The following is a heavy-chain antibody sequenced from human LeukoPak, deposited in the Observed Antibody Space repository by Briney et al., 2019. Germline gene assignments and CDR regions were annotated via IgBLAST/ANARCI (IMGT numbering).Heavy chain of an antibody. CDR2: IYYSGST. CDR1: GGSISSGDYY. CDR3: ASGYSSGRYVGLGY. D-gene: IGHD6-13*01. Sequence: SQTLSLTCTVSGGSISSGDYYWSWIRQPPGKGLEWIGYIYYSGSTYYNPSLKSRVTISVDTSKNQFSLKLSSVTAADTAVYYCASGYSSGRYVGLGYWGQGTLVTVSS. V-gene: IGHV4-30-4*01. J-gene: IGHJ4*02.